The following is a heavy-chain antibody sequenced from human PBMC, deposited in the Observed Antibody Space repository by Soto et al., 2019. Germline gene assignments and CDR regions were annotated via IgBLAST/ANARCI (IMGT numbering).Heavy chain of an antibody. J-gene: IGHJ6*02. CDR3: AMVDGYVTGSPQDV. D-gene: IGHD3-16*01. CDR2: INAYNGNT. Sequence: QVQLVQSGAEVKNRGASVKVSCKASGYRFTSYGIGWARQAPGQGLEWMGWINAYNGNTNYAQNFQGRVTLTTDTYTSTAYMELRSLSSNDTAVYYCAMVDGYVTGSPQDVWGRGTTVTVSS. V-gene: IGHV1-18*01. CDR1: GYRFTSYG.